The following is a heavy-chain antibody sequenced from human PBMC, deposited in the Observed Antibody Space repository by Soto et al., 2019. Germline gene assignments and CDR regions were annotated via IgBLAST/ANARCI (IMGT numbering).Heavy chain of an antibody. V-gene: IGHV1-46*01. J-gene: IGHJ4*02. CDR3: ARSPYSSGYYYAIDY. Sequence: XSVKVSCKASGYTFTSYAIHWVRHTPGQGLEWMGLINPSGGSTTYAQKFQGRVTMTRDTSTSTVYMDLSSLKSEDTAVYYCARSPYSSGYYYAIDYWGQGTQVTVSS. D-gene: IGHD3-22*01. CDR1: GYTFTSYA. CDR2: INPSGGST.